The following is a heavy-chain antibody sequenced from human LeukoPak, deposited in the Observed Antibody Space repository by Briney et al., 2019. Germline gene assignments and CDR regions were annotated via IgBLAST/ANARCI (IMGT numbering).Heavy chain of an antibody. D-gene: IGHD1-1*01. CDR3: AKDQQLEPFDY. Sequence: GGSLRLSCAASGFTFSNYGMHWVRQAPGKGLEWAAFMQYDGSDKFFADSVKGRFTISRDNSKNTLYLQMNSLRAEDTAVYYCAKDQQLEPFDYWGQGTLVTVSS. CDR2: MQYDGSDK. J-gene: IGHJ4*02. V-gene: IGHV3-30*02. CDR1: GFTFSNYG.